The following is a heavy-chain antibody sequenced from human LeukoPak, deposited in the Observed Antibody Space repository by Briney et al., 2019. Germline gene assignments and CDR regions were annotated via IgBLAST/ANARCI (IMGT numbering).Heavy chain of an antibody. Sequence: GGSLRLSCATSGFTFSDYYMSWIRQAPGKGLEWVSYISSSGSPIYYADSVKGRFTISRDNAKNSLFLQMNSLRAEDTAVYYCARLKKERFGELFSRLTSTPRYYFDYWGQGTLVTVSS. CDR3: ARLKKERFGELFSRLTSTPRYYFDY. CDR2: ISSSGSPI. CDR1: GFTFSDYY. D-gene: IGHD3-10*01. V-gene: IGHV3-11*04. J-gene: IGHJ4*02.